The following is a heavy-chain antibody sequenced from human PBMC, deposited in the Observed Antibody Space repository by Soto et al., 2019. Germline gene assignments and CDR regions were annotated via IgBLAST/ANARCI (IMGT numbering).Heavy chain of an antibody. CDR3: SRGGAPRGDGYHGGYC. J-gene: IGHJ4*02. Sequence: QVQLVQSGAEVKKPGASVKVSCKASGYTFTNYDINWVRQATGQGLEWMGWMNPNGGSTGYAQKFQGRVTMTRNTSISTADLELSSMGSEDTAVYYCSRGGAPRGDGYHGGYCWGQGTLVIVSS. CDR2: MNPNGGST. V-gene: IGHV1-8*01. CDR1: GYTFTNYD. D-gene: IGHD5-18*01.